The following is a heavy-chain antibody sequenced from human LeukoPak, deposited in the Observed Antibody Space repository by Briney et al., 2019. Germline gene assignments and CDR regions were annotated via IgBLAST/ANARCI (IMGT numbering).Heavy chain of an antibody. CDR1: GFTFSRYG. CDR3: AKSLRYFDWLFDY. V-gene: IGHV3-30*18. D-gene: IGHD3-9*01. Sequence: PGRSLRLSCAASGFTFSRYGMHWVRQAPGKGLEWVAVISYDGSNKYYVDSVKGRFSISRDNSKNTPYLQMNSLRAEDTAVYYCAKSLRYFDWLFDYWGQGTLVTVSS. CDR2: ISYDGSNK. J-gene: IGHJ4*02.